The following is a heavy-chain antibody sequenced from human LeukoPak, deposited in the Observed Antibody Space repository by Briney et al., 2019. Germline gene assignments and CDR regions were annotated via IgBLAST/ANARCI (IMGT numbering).Heavy chain of an antibody. CDR1: GFTFSSYS. CDR3: ARDGGSAAYDFDY. V-gene: IGHV3-30*03. Sequence: GGSLRLSCAASGFTFSSYSMNWVRQAPGKGLEWVAVISYDGSNKYYADSVKGRFTISRDNSKNTLYLQMNSLRAEDTAVYYCARDGGSAAYDFDYWGQGTLVTVSS. J-gene: IGHJ4*02. D-gene: IGHD2-2*01. CDR2: ISYDGSNK.